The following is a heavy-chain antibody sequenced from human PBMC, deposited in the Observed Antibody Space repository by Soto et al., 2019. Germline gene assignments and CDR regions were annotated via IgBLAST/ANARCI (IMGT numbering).Heavy chain of an antibody. CDR2: MNPNSGNT. J-gene: IGHJ6*03. CDR3: ARGRFAGDYDFWSGYLNGYYYYYYMDV. CDR1: GYTFTSYD. D-gene: IGHD3-3*01. V-gene: IGHV1-8*01. Sequence: ASVKVSCKASGYTFTSYDINWVRQATGQGLEWMGWMNPNSGNTGYAQKFQGRVTMTRNTSISTAYMELSSLRSEDTAVYYCARGRFAGDYDFWSGYLNGYYYYYYMDVWGKGTTVTVSS.